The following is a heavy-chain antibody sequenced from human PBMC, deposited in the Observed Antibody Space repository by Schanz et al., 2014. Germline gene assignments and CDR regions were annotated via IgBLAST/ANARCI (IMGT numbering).Heavy chain of an antibody. D-gene: IGHD1-26*01. CDR1: GASIESPNW. Sequence: QVQLQESGPGLVKPSGTLSLTCAVSGASIESPNWWSWVRQPPGKGLEWIGQIYHTGGTDCNPSHKRGGTISVDKSKNQSALRVMSVPAADTAVYYCTRDGYSRNFPDYWGQGTLVTVSS. V-gene: IGHV4-4*02. CDR3: TRDGYSRNFPDY. CDR2: IYHTGGT. J-gene: IGHJ4*02.